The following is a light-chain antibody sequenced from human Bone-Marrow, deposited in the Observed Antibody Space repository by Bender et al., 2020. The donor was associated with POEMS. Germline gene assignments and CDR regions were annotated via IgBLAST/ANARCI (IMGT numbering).Light chain of an antibody. CDR2: DVT. CDR1: SSDVGGYNY. J-gene: IGLJ3*02. CDR3: CSYAGNSWV. V-gene: IGLV2-11*01. Sequence: SALTQPRSVSGSPGQSVTISCTGTSSDVGGYNYVSWYQQHPGKAPKLIIYDVTKRPSGVPDRFSASKSDNTASLTVSGIQGEDEADYFCCSYAGNSWVFGGGTKLTVL.